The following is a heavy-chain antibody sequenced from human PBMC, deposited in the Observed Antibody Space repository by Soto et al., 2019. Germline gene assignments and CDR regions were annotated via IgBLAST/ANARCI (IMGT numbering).Heavy chain of an antibody. CDR3: ARDIGPDSSGYYQGLMDY. CDR2: INPSGGST. D-gene: IGHD3-22*01. J-gene: IGHJ4*02. V-gene: IGHV1-46*01. Sequence: ASVKVSCKASGYTFTSYYMHWVLQAPGQGLEWMGIINPSGGSTSYAQKFQGRVTMTRDTSTSTVYMGLSSLRSEDTAVYYCARDIGPDSSGYYQGLMDYWGQGTLVTVSS. CDR1: GYTFTSYY.